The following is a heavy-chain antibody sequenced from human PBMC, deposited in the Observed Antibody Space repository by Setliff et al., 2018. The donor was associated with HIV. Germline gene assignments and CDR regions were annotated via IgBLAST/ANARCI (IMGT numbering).Heavy chain of an antibody. J-gene: IGHJ4*02. CDR3: ARHGAVTGHGFDY. CDR1: GVSLDKNY. CDR2: VYMSGKT. Sequence: SETLSLTCTVSGVSLDKNYWSWVRRPPGKGLEWIGRVYMSGKTNYSPTRKSRVTISVDTSKNHFSLRLIHVTAADTAVYYCARHGAVTGHGFDYWGQGALVTVSS. D-gene: IGHD6-19*01. V-gene: IGHV4-4*07.